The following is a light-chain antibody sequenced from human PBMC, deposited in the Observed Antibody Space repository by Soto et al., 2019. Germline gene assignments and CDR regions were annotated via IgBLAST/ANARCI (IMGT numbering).Light chain of an antibody. CDR2: GAS. Sequence: EIVMTQSPATLSVSPGERATLSCRASQSISANLAWYQQKPGQAPRLLIYGASTRATGIPARFSGSGSGTEFTLTINSLQSEDFAVYFCQQYNNWPPWTFGQGTKVDI. V-gene: IGKV3-15*01. J-gene: IGKJ1*01. CDR3: QQYNNWPPWT. CDR1: QSISAN.